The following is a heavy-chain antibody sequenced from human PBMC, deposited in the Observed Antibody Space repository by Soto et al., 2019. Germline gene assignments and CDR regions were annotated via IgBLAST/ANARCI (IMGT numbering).Heavy chain of an antibody. D-gene: IGHD3-10*01. J-gene: IGHJ4*02. CDR2: IYWDNDK. Sequence: ITLKESGPPLVKPTQTLTLTCSFSGFSLSTTGVGVGWIRQSPGKALEWLAIIYWDNDKRYSPSLKSRVTITKDTSKNQVVLTVTNMDPVDTGTYYCARSLWFGELHWGQGALVTVSS. CDR3: ARSLWFGELH. CDR1: GFSLSTTGVG. V-gene: IGHV2-5*02.